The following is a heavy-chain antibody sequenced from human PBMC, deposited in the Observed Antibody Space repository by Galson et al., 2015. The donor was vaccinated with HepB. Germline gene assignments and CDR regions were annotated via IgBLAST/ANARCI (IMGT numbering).Heavy chain of an antibody. CDR3: ARGGNYIDY. CDR1: GFTFSSYA. Sequence: SLRLSCAASGFTFSSYAMHWVRQAPGKGLEWVAVISYDGSNKYYADSVKGRFTISRDDSKNTLYLQMNSLRAEDTAVYYCARGGNYIDYWGQGTLVTVSS. D-gene: IGHD2-15*01. V-gene: IGHV3-30-3*01. CDR2: ISYDGSNK. J-gene: IGHJ4*02.